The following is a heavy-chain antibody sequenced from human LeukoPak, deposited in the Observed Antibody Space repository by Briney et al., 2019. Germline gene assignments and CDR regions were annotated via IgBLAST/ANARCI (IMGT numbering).Heavy chain of an antibody. V-gene: IGHV1-8*01. Sequence: GASVKVSCKTSGYTFTSDHINWVRQPTGQELEWMGWMNPNSGNTCYAQKLQDRATKTRHTPISTADIDPNSLRAEDTDIYILARSPTGLRKRNDFWGQGTLVTVSS. J-gene: IGHJ4*02. CDR1: GYTFTSDH. D-gene: IGHD4-17*01. CDR3: ARSPTGLRKRNDF. CDR2: MNPNSGNT.